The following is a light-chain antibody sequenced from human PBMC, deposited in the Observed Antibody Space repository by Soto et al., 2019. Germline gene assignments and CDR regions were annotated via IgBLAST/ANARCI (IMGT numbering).Light chain of an antibody. CDR1: ETVNSNY. CDR2: GAS. V-gene: IGKV3-20*01. J-gene: IGKJ1*01. Sequence: DIVLTQSPGTLSLSPGERSTLSCSSSETVNSNYLAWYQHKRGQAPRLLIYGASSRATGIPDRFSGSGSGTDFTLTITRLEPEDFAIYYCQQYGSSRTFGQGTKVDI. CDR3: QQYGSSRT.